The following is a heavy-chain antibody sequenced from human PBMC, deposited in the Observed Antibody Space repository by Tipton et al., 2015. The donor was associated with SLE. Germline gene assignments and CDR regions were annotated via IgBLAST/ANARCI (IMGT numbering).Heavy chain of an antibody. CDR3: ARGGGDAAFDI. V-gene: IGHV4-59*01. Sequence: TLSLTCTVSGGSTSSYYWSWIRQPPGKGLEWIGYIYYSGSTNYNPSLKSRVTISVDTSKNQFSLKLSSVTAADTAVYYCARGGGDAAFDIWGQGTMVTVSS. CDR2: IYYSGST. J-gene: IGHJ3*02. CDR1: GGSTSSYY. D-gene: IGHD3-16*01.